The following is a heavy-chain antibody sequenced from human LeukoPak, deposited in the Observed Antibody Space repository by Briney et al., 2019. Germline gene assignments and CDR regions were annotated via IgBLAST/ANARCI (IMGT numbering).Heavy chain of an antibody. CDR3: ARDYWRSIDH. J-gene: IGHJ4*02. CDR2: VNEDGSAK. CDR1: GLTFSNYW. Sequence: GGSLRLSCVVSGLTFSNYWMIWVRQAPGKGLEPVATVNEDGSAKYYLDSVKGRFTISRDNARNSLYLEMNSLRAEDTAVYYCARDYWRSIDHWGQGTLVTVSS. V-gene: IGHV3-7*01. D-gene: IGHD1-1*01.